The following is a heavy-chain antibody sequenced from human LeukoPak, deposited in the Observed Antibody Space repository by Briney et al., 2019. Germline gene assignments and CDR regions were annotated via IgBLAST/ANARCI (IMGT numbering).Heavy chain of an antibody. D-gene: IGHD3-3*01. J-gene: IGHJ4*02. CDR2: IYYSGST. CDR1: GGSISSYY. Sequence: PSETLSLTCTVSGGSISSYYWSWIRQPPGKGLEWIGYIYYSGSTNYNPSLKSRVTISVDTSKNQFSLKLSSVTAADTAVYYCARATRTSIWSGPDYWGQGTLVTVSS. V-gene: IGHV4-59*12. CDR3: ARATRTSIWSGPDY.